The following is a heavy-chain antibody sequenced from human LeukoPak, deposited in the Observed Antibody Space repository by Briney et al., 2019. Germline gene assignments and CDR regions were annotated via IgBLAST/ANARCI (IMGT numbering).Heavy chain of an antibody. CDR2: INHSGST. Sequence: SETLSLTCAVYGGSFSGYYWSWIRQPPGKGLEWIGEINHSGSTNYNPSLKSRVTISVDTSKNQFSLKLSSVTAADTAVYYCARGGARLIYYYYGMDVWGQGTTVTVSS. J-gene: IGHJ6*02. CDR1: GGSFSGYY. V-gene: IGHV4-34*01. D-gene: IGHD6-6*01. CDR3: ARGGARLIYYYYGMDV.